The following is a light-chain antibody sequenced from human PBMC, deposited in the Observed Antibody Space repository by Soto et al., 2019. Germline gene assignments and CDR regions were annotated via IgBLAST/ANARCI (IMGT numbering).Light chain of an antibody. CDR1: QNLSSSH. CDR3: QQYGSSPIRS. CDR2: GQX. J-gene: IGKJ5*01. Sequence: IVLTQSPGTLSLSRGERATLSCRASQNLSSSHLASDLQQPGQATRLLXXGQXSRATGIPERFSGSGSGRDFTLTISRLEPEDFAVYYCQQYGSSPIRSFGQGTRLEI. V-gene: IGKV3-20*01.